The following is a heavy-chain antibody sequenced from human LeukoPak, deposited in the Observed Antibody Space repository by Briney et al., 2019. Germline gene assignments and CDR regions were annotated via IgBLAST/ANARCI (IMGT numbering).Heavy chain of an antibody. D-gene: IGHD3-3*01. CDR3: ARHDFWSGSLFDY. CDR1: GGSISSSSYY. J-gene: IGHJ4*02. CDR2: FYYSGST. V-gene: IGHV4-39*01. Sequence: SETLSLTCTVSGGSISSSSYYWGWIRQPPGKGLEWIGSFYYSGSTYYNPSLKSRVTISVDTSKNRFSLKLSSVTAADTAVYYCARHDFWSGSLFDYWGQGTLVTVSS.